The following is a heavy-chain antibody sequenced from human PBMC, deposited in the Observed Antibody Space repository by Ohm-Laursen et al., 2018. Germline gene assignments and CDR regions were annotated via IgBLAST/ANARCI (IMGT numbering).Heavy chain of an antibody. J-gene: IGHJ4*02. D-gene: IGHD2-21*01. CDR1: GDSVSSTSVA. V-gene: IGHV6-1*01. Sequence: TLSLTCAISGDSVSSTSVAWHWIRQSPSKGLEWLGRTFYRAQWYYEYAPSVKSRLTINPDASTTQFSLQLNSVTPDDTAIYCCTRGISIWGLGTLVTVSS. CDR3: TRGISI. CDR2: TFYRAQWYY.